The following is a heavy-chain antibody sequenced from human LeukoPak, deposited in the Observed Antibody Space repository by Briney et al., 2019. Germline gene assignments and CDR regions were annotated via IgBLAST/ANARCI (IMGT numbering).Heavy chain of an antibody. CDR3: ARMDDYFGSGNYYNVISYYYMDV. V-gene: IGHV4-38-2*01. J-gene: IGHJ6*03. CDR1: GYSISSGDY. Sequence: KPSETLSLTCAVSGYSISSGDYWGGIRQSPGKGLEWIGRIDRSGNTYYNPPLKSRVAISVDTSSNQFSLRLTSVTAADTAVYYCARMDDYFGSGNYYNVISYYYMDVWGKGTTVTVS. CDR2: IDRSGNT. D-gene: IGHD3-10*01.